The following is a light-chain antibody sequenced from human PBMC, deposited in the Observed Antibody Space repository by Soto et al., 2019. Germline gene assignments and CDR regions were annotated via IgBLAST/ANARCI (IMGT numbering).Light chain of an antibody. CDR2: GAS. V-gene: IGKV3-15*01. CDR1: QSVSSK. Sequence: EIVMTQSPVTLSVSPGERATLSCRASQSVSSKLAWYQQKPGQAPRRLIYGASTRATGIPARFSGSGSGTEFTLSISSLQSEDFAVYYCQQYNNWPQTFGQGTKREIK. J-gene: IGKJ2*01. CDR3: QQYNNWPQT.